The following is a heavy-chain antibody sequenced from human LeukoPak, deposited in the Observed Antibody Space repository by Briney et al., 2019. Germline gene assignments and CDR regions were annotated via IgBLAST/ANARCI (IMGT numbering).Heavy chain of an antibody. J-gene: IGHJ6*03. CDR3: ARVTQEYRKRWLQTYYMDI. CDR2: IYYSGTT. V-gene: IGHV4-31*03. Sequence: SETLSLTCTVSGGSISRGGYYWSWIRQHPGKGLEWIGYIYYSGTTYYNPSLKRRVTISVDTSKNQFSLELSSVTAADTAVYYCARVTQEYRKRWLQTYYMDIWGKGTTVTVSS. D-gene: IGHD5-24*01. CDR1: GGSISRGGYY.